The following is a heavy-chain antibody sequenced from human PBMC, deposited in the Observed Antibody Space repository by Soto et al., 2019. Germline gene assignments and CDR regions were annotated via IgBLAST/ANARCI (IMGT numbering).Heavy chain of an antibody. V-gene: IGHV4-30-2*01. D-gene: IGHD3-9*01. J-gene: IGHJ4*02. CDR2: IYHSGST. CDR1: GGSISSGGYS. Sequence: SSETLSLNCAVSGGSISSGGYSWSWIRQAPGKGLEWIGYIYHSGSTYYNPSLKSRVTISVDRSKNQFSLKLSSVTAADTAVYYCASSSILTGYYMNYFDYWGQGTLVTVSS. CDR3: ASSSILTGYYMNYFDY.